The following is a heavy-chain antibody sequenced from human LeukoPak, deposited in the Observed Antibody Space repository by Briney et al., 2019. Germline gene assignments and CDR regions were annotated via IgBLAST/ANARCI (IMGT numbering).Heavy chain of an antibody. CDR2: IIPIFGTA. CDR3: ARMSIAAAGKGGYYYGMDV. D-gene: IGHD6-13*01. J-gene: IGHJ6*02. CDR1: EGTFISYA. V-gene: IGHV1-69*13. Sequence: SVKVSCKASEGTFISYAISWVRQAPGQGLEWMGGIIPIFGTANYAQKFQGRVTITADESTSAAYMELSSLRSEDTAVYYCARMSIAAAGKGGYYYGMDVWGQGTTVTVSS.